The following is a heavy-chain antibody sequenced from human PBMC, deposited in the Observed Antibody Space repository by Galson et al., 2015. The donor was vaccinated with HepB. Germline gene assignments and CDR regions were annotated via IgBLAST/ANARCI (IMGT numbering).Heavy chain of an antibody. J-gene: IGHJ6*02. V-gene: IGHV3-48*02. Sequence: SLRLSCAASGFTFSSYSMNWVRQAPGKGLEWVSYISSSSSTIYYADSVKGRFTISRDNAKNSLYLQMNSLRDEDTAVYYCARDIGWGAGSGVYYYGMDVWGQGTTVTVSS. CDR3: ARDIGWGAGSGVYYYGMDV. CDR1: GFTFSSYS. D-gene: IGHD3-10*01. CDR2: ISSSSSTI.